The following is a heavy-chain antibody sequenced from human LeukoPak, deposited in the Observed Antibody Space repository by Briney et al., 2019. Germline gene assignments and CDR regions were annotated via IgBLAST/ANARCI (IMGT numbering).Heavy chain of an antibody. J-gene: IGHJ4*02. CDR1: GGSISGYY. CDR2: FYTSGST. CDR3: ARDRGSGWHSDF. Sequence: SETLSLTCTVSGGSISGYYWSWIRQPAGKGLEWIGRFYTSGSTNYNPSLKSRVTMSVDTSKNQFSLKLSSVTAADTAVYYCARDRGSGWHSDFWGQGNLVTVSS. D-gene: IGHD6-19*01. V-gene: IGHV4-4*07.